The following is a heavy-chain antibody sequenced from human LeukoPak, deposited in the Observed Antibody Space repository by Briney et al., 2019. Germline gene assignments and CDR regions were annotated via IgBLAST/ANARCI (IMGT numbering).Heavy chain of an antibody. Sequence: PGGSLRLSCAASGFTFSDYYMSWIRQAPGKGLECVSYISSSAGTIYYADSVKGRFTISRDNARNSLYLQMNSLRAEDTAVYYCARTSYDYVWGSYRYSYYFDYWGQGTLVTVSS. CDR2: ISSSAGTI. J-gene: IGHJ4*02. V-gene: IGHV3-11*04. D-gene: IGHD3-16*02. CDR3: ARTSYDYVWGSYRYSYYFDY. CDR1: GFTFSDYY.